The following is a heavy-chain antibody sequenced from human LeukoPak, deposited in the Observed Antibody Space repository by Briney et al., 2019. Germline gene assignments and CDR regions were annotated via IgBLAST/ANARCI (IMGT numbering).Heavy chain of an antibody. CDR3: AKEGVITVAGKIQYYFDY. CDR2: ISYDGSNK. D-gene: IGHD6-19*01. Sequence: GRSLRLSCAASGFTFSSYGMHWVRQSPGKGLEWVAVISYDGSNKYYIDSVKGRFTISRDNSKNMLYLQMNSLRADDTAVYYCAKEGVITVAGKIQYYFDYWGQGTLVTVSS. CDR1: GFTFSSYG. J-gene: IGHJ4*02. V-gene: IGHV3-30*18.